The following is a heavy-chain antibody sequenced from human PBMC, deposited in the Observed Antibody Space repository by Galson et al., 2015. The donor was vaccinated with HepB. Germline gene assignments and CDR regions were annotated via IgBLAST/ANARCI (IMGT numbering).Heavy chain of an antibody. CDR2: IIPLYGAA. V-gene: IGHV1-69*13. D-gene: IGHD2-15*01. J-gene: IGHJ6*02. CDR3: ARVYCSGGGCSLDYYNYGMDV. CDR1: GDTFSNYA. Sequence: SVKVSCKASGDTFSNYAISWVRQAPGQGLEWMGGIIPLYGAANYAQKFQSRVTITADESTSTVYMELSSLRSEDTAVYHCARVYCSGGGCSLDYYNYGMDVWGQGTTVTVS.